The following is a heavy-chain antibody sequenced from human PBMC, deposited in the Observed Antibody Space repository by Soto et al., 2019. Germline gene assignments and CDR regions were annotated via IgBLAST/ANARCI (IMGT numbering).Heavy chain of an antibody. CDR2: ISSSSSYI. CDR3: ARDRDSSGWLYDGDY. V-gene: IGHV3-21*01. J-gene: IGHJ4*02. D-gene: IGHD6-19*01. CDR1: GFTFSSYS. Sequence: PGGSLRLSCAASGFTFSSYSMNWVRQAPGKGLEWVSSISSSSSYIYYADSVKGRFTISRDNAKNSLYLQMNSLRAEDTAVYYCARDRDSSGWLYDGDYWGQGTLVTVSS.